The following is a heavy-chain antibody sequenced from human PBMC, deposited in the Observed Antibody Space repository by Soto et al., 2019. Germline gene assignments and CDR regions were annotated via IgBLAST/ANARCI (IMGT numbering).Heavy chain of an antibody. CDR2: VSFSGRT. V-gene: IGHV4-59*11. Sequence: SATLSLTCTVSGDSISTSHYWNWLRQSPGKELEWIGYVSFSGRTSYNPSLKSRVTISVDTSKNQLSLKLSSVTAADTAVYYCARSREMYYYDSSGYYAHWGQGTLVTVSS. CDR1: GDSISTSHY. J-gene: IGHJ4*02. CDR3: ARSREMYYYDSSGYYAH. D-gene: IGHD3-22*01.